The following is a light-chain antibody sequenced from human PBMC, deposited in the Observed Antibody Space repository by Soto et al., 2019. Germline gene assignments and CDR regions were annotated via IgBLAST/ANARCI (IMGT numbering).Light chain of an antibody. V-gene: IGLV7-46*01. CDR2: DTS. CDR1: PGAVTSGHY. J-gene: IGLJ2*01. Sequence: QAVVTQEPSLTVSPGGTVTLTCGSSPGAVTSGHYPYWFQQKPGQAPRTLIFDTSNKHSYTPARFSGSLLGGKAALTLSGAQPEDEADYYCLLSYSAIGVFGGGTQLTVL. CDR3: LLSYSAIGV.